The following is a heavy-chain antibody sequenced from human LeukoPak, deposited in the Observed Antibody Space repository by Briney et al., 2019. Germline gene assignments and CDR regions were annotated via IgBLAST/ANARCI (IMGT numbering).Heavy chain of an antibody. CDR1: GFTFSNYA. J-gene: IGHJ3*02. V-gene: IGHV3-23*01. CDR2: ISGSGDRA. CDR3: AKGGYCSGGSCYFSDAFDI. Sequence: GGSLRLSCAASGFTFSNYAMNWVRQAPGKGLEWVSGISGSGDRASYADSVKGRFTISRDNSKNTLYVQMNSLRAEDTAVYYCAKGGYCSGGSCYFSDAFDIWGQGTMVTVSS. D-gene: IGHD2-15*01.